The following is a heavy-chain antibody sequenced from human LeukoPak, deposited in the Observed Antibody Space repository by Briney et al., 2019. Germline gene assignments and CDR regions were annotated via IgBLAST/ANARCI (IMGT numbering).Heavy chain of an antibody. CDR2: IYPGECDT. D-gene: IGHD2-21*02. CDR3: ARLPPYCGGDCPIHY. J-gene: IGHJ4*02. CDR1: GYRFTSYW. Sequence: GGSLQISCQGSGYRFTSYWIGGVRQMPGKGLEWMGIIYPGECDTRYSPSLQGHVPISADKSISTAYLQWSSLKASDTAMYYCARLPPYCGGDCPIHYWGQGTLVTVSS. V-gene: IGHV5-51*01.